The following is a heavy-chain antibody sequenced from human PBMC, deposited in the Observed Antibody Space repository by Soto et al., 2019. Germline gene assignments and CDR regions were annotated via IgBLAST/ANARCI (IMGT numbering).Heavy chain of an antibody. CDR2: IYYSGST. D-gene: IGHD3-16*02. CDR1: GGSISSSSYY. Sequence: PSETLSLTCTVSGGSISSSSYYWGWVRQPPGKGLEWIGCIYYSGSTYYDPSLNSRVTISVDTSKNQFSLKLSSVTAADTAVYYCAIYDYVWGSYRYDYWGQGALVTVSS. J-gene: IGHJ4*02. CDR3: AIYDYVWGSYRYDY. V-gene: IGHV4-39*01.